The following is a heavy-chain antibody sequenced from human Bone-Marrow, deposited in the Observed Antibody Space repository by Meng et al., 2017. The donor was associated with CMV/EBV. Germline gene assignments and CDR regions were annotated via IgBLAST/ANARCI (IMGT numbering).Heavy chain of an antibody. CDR3: ARSMSTFDY. D-gene: IGHD5-24*01. V-gene: IGHV3-9*01. Sequence: GGSLRLSCAASGFTFDDYAMHWVRQAPGKGLEWVSGISWNSGSIGYADSVKGRFTISRDNAKNSLYLQMNSLRAEDTAVYYCARSMSTFDYWGQGTLVTVSS. J-gene: IGHJ4*02. CDR2: ISWNSGSI. CDR1: GFTFDDYA.